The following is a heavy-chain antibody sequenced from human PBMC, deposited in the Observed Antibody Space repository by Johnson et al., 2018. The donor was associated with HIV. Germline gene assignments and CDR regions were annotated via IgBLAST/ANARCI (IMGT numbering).Heavy chain of an antibody. J-gene: IGHJ3*02. CDR1: GFSVSDNY. CDR3: AVGIQLWFASEGDAFDI. Sequence: VQLVESGGGLIHPGGSLRPSCVASGFSVSDNYMSWVRQAPGAGLEWVAFISRDGGTEYYADSVKGRFSSSRDNAKSTLYLLMNYLSPEDTAMYYCAVGIQLWFASEGDAFDIWGQGAMVSVSS. V-gene: IGHV3-66*02. CDR2: ISRDGGTE. D-gene: IGHD5-18*01.